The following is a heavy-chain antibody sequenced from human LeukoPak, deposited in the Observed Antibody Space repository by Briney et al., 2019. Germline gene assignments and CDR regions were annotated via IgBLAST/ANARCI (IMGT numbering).Heavy chain of an antibody. J-gene: IGHJ5*02. D-gene: IGHD3-22*01. Sequence: AGGSLRLSCAASGFTFDDHAMHWVRQAPGKGLEWVSGISWNSGSIGYADSVKGRFTISRDNAKNSLYLQMNSLRAEDTALYYCAKDKAYYYDSSGFGFGWFDPWGQGTLVTVYS. CDR3: AKDKAYYYDSSGFGFGWFDP. CDR1: GFTFDDHA. CDR2: ISWNSGSI. V-gene: IGHV3-9*01.